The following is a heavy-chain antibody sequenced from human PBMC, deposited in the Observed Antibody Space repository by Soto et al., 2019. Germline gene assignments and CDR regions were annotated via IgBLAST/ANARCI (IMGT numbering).Heavy chain of an antibody. V-gene: IGHV4-59*08. Sequence: QVQLQESGPGLVKPSETLSLTCTVSGGSISSYYWSWIRQPPGKGLEWIGYIYYSGSTNYNPSLRSRVTISVDTSKNQFSLKLSSVTAADTAVYYCARRGNYYYGGMDVWGQGTTVTVSS. D-gene: IGHD3-10*01. CDR3: ARRGNYYYGGMDV. CDR2: IYYSGST. CDR1: GGSISSYY. J-gene: IGHJ6*02.